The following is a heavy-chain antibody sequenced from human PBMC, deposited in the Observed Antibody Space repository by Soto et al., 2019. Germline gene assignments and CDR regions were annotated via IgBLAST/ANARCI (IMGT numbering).Heavy chain of an antibody. V-gene: IGHV1-69*13. D-gene: IGHD3-22*01. CDR1: GGTFSSYA. J-gene: IGHJ4*02. CDR2: IIPIFGTA. Sequence: VASVKVSCKASGGTFSSYAISWVRQAPGQGLEWMGGIIPIFGTANYAQKFQGRVTITADESTSTAYMELSSLRSEDTAVYYCARDGPPYGDSIPRFDYWGQGTLVTV. CDR3: ARDGPPYGDSIPRFDY.